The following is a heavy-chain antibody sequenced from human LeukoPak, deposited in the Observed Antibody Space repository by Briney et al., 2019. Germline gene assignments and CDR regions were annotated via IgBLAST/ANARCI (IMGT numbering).Heavy chain of an antibody. V-gene: IGHV1-69*05. CDR3: ARNQYQLLFNYYYYYMDV. D-gene: IGHD2-2*01. CDR2: IIPIFGTA. Sequence: ASVKVSCKASGYTLTGYYMHWVRQAPGQGLEWMGGIIPIFGTANYAQKFQGRVTITTDESTSTAYMELSSLRSEDTAVYYCARNQYQLLFNYYYYYMDVWGKGTTVTVSS. J-gene: IGHJ6*03. CDR1: GYTLTGYY.